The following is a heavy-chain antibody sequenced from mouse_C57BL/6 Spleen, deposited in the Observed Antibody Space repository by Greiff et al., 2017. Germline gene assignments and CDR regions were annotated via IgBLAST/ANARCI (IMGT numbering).Heavy chain of an antibody. Sequence: QVQLQQPGAELVKPGASVKLSCKASGYTFTSYWMQWVKQRPGQGLEWIGEIDPSDSYTNYNQKFKGKATLTVDTSSSTAYMQLSSLTSEDSAVYYCARRKDLYYYAMDYWGQGTSVTVSS. J-gene: IGHJ4*01. CDR1: GYTFTSYW. V-gene: IGHV1-50*01. CDR3: ARRKDLYYYAMDY. CDR2: IDPSDSYT.